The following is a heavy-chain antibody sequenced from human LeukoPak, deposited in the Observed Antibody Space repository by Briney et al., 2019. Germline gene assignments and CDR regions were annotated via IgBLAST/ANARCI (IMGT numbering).Heavy chain of an antibody. D-gene: IGHD6-19*01. CDR2: ISYDGSYK. Sequence: PGRSLRLSCAASGFTFSSYGMHWVRQAPGKGLEWVAVISYDGSYKYYADSVKGRFTISRDSSKNTLYLQMNSLRAEDTAVYYCARITSGWISNWFDPWGQGTLVTVSS. CDR3: ARITSGWISNWFDP. J-gene: IGHJ5*02. V-gene: IGHV3-30*03. CDR1: GFTFSSYG.